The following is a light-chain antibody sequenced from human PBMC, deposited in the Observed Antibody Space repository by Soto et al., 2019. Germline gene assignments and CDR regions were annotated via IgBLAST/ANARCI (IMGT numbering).Light chain of an antibody. J-gene: IGKJ1*01. CDR1: QSISTY. CDR3: QHSYSSPPWT. V-gene: IGKV1-39*01. Sequence: DIQMTQSPSSLSASVRERFTISCRASQSISTYLNWYQQKPGTAPKLLIYRASSVKSGVPPRFSGSGSGRDFTLTISSLRPEDIATYFCQHSYSSPPWTFGQGTKVDLK. CDR2: RAS.